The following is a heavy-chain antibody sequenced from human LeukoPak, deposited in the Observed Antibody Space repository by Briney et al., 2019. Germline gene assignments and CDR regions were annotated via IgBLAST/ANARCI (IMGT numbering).Heavy chain of an antibody. CDR1: GFTFSTYG. V-gene: IGHV3-30*03. CDR2: MSYDGSDK. D-gene: IGHD3-10*01. CDR3: ARDGPAENGSPLDY. J-gene: IGHJ4*02. Sequence: GGSLRLSCATSGFTFSTYGFHWVRQAPGKGLERVADMSYDGSDKDYADSVKGRFTISRDNSKNTLYLQMNSLRVEDTAVYHCARDGPAENGSPLDYWGQGTLVTVSS.